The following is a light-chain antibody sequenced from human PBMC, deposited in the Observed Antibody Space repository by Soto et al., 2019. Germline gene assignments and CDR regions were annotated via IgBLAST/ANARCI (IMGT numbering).Light chain of an antibody. J-gene: IGLJ1*01. V-gene: IGLV2-14*01. CDR3: SSYTSSSLNV. CDR1: SSDVGGYNY. CDR2: EVS. Sequence: QSALTQPASVSGSPGQSITISCTGTSSDVGGYNYVSWYQQHPGKAPKLMIYEVSDRPSGVSNRFSGSKSGNTASLTISGFQAEDEADYYCSSYTSSSLNVFGTGTKLTVL.